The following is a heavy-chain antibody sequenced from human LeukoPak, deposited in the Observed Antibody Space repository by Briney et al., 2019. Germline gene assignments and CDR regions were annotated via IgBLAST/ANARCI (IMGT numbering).Heavy chain of an antibody. CDR2: ISGSGGST. J-gene: IGHJ4*02. CDR3: AKGRDSSGWLAAPYYFDY. Sequence: GGSLRLSCAASGFTFSSYAMSWVRQAPGKGLEWVSAISGSGGSTYYADPVKGRFTISRDNSKNTLYLQMNSLRAEDTAVYYCAKGRDSSGWLAAPYYFDYWGQGTLVTVSS. V-gene: IGHV3-23*01. CDR1: GFTFSSYA. D-gene: IGHD6-19*01.